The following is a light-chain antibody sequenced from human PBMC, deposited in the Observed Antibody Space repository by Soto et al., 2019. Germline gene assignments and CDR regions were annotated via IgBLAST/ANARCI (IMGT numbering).Light chain of an antibody. V-gene: IGKV3-20*01. CDR2: GAS. CDR1: QSISSSY. CDR3: QQYGSSPPYT. J-gene: IGKJ2*01. Sequence: EIILTQSPGILSLSPGERATLSCRASQSISSSYIAWYQQRPGQAPRLLIYGASNRATGIPDRFSASGSKTDFTLTIIRLEPEDFAVYYCQQYGSSPPYTFGQGTKLEIK.